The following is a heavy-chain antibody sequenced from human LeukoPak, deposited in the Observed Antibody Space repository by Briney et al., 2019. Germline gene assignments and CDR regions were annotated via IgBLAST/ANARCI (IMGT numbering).Heavy chain of an antibody. V-gene: IGHV3-7*01. CDR3: ARGGGSG. D-gene: IGHD6-25*01. CDR2: VRQDGSEK. CDR1: GYTFSDFS. J-gene: IGHJ4*02. Sequence: PGGSLRLSCAASGYTFSDFSVNWVRQAPGKGLEWVANVRQDGSEKYYVDSVKGRFTISRDNAKNSLYLQMNSLRAEDTAVYYCARGGGSGWGQGTLVTVSS.